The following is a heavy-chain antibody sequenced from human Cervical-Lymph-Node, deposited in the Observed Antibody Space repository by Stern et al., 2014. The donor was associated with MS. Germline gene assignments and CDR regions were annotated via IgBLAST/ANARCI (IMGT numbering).Heavy chain of an antibody. J-gene: IGHJ4*02. CDR1: GGSISSSGYY. D-gene: IGHD4-17*01. CDR2: IYYSGSS. Sequence: VQLQESGPGLVKPSQTLSLTCSVSGGSISSSGYYWSWVRQHPGKGLEWIGIIYYSGSSYYKSSLKSRVSISSDTSKNQSSLNLNSVTAADTAIYYCARARGSVTMRVLDYWGQGILVTVSS. V-gene: IGHV4-31*03. CDR3: ARARGSVTMRVLDY.